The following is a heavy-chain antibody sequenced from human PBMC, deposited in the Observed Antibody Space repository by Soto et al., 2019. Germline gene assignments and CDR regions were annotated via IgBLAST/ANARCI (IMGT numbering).Heavy chain of an antibody. J-gene: IGHJ4*02. Sequence: VASVKVSCKASGGTFSSYAISWVRQAPGQGLEWMGGINPIFGTPHYAQKYQGRVTITADTFTNTAYMELTRLTSDDTAVYFCAGEGRHSDYWGQGTLVTVSS. CDR1: GGTFSSYA. CDR3: AGEGRHSDY. CDR2: INPIFGTP. V-gene: IGHV1-69*06.